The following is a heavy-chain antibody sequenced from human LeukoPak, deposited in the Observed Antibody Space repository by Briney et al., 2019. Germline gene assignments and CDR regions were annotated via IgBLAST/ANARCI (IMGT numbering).Heavy chain of an antibody. J-gene: IGHJ4*02. CDR3: ARRIRSGTYFDY. Sequence: SGPTLVNPTQTLTLTCTFSGFSLSTSGVGVGVGWIRQPPGKALEWLALIYWNDDERYSPSLKSGLTITKDTSKNQVVLTMTNMDPVDTATYYCARRIRSGTYFDYWGQGTLVTVSS. D-gene: IGHD1-26*01. V-gene: IGHV2-5*01. CDR2: IYWNDDE. CDR1: GFSLSTSGVGVG.